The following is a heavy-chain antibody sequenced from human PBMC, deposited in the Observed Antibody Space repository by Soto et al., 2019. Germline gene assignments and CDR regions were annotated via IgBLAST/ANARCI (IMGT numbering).Heavy chain of an antibody. CDR3: AREGPRPYYYSGMDV. CDR2: ISGYNGKT. Sequence: QVQLVQSGAEVKKPGASVKVSCKSSGYTFSMSGISWVRQAPGQGLEWMGWISGYNGKTNYEQKFQDRVTMTTDTSTNLAYIELRSLRSDDTAVYYCAREGPRPYYYSGMDVWGQGTTVTVSS. J-gene: IGHJ6*02. CDR1: GYTFSMSG. V-gene: IGHV1-18*01.